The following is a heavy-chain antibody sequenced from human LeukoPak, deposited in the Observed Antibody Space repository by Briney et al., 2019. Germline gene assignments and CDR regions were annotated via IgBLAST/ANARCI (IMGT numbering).Heavy chain of an antibody. V-gene: IGHV3-23*01. CDR3: AKGGSSGWYRKVHFDY. J-gene: IGHJ4*02. D-gene: IGHD6-19*01. Sequence: GGSLRLFCAASGFTFSSYAMSWVRQAPGKGLEWVSAISGSGGSTYYADSVKGRFTISRDNSKNTLYLQMNSLRAEDTAVYYCAKGGSSGWYRKVHFDYWGQGTLVTVSS. CDR1: GFTFSSYA. CDR2: ISGSGGST.